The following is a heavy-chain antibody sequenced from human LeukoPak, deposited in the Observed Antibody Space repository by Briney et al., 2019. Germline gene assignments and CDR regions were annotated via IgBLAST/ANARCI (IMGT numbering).Heavy chain of an antibody. CDR2: ISNSGSTI. V-gene: IGHV3-48*03. Sequence: GGSLRLSCAASGFTFSIYEMTWVRQPPGKGLEWVSYISNSGSTIYYAASVKGRFTISRDNAKNSLYLQLSSLRAEDTAVYYCARSAGSYPFFDYWGQGTLVTVSS. J-gene: IGHJ4*02. D-gene: IGHD1-26*01. CDR1: GFTFSIYE. CDR3: ARSAGSYPFFDY.